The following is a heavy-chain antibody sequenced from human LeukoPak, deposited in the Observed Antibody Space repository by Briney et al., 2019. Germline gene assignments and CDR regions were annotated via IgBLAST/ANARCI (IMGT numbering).Heavy chain of an antibody. J-gene: IGHJ4*02. CDR3: AKLYYYAALFDY. Sequence: QPGGSLRLSCAASGFTVSSNYMSWVRQAPGKGLEWVSVIYSGGSTYYADSVKGRFTISRDNSKNTLYLQMNSLRAEDTAVYYCAKLYYYAALFDYWGQGTLVTVSS. CDR2: IYSGGST. D-gene: IGHD3-10*01. V-gene: IGHV3-53*01. CDR1: GFTVSSNY.